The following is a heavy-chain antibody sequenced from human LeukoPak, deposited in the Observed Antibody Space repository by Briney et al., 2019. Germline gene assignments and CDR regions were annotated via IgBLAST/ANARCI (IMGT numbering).Heavy chain of an antibody. J-gene: IGHJ6*03. V-gene: IGHV1-2*02. Sequence: ASVKVSCKASGYTFGSDDINWVRQATGQGLEWMGWINPNGGGTNYAQKFQGRVTMTRDTSISTAYMELSRLRSDDTAVYYCAVFSGSDPNKNYYYYYYMDVWGKGTTVTISS. CDR3: AVFSGSDPNKNYYYYYYMDV. D-gene: IGHD1-26*01. CDR2: INPNGGGT. CDR1: GYTFGSDD.